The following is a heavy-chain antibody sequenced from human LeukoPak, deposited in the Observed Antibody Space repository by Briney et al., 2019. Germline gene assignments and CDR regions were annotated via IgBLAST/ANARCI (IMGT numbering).Heavy chain of an antibody. CDR2: INHSGST. CDR1: GGSFSGYY. V-gene: IGHV4-34*01. J-gene: IGHJ4*02. Sequence: SETLSLTWAVYGGSFSGYYWSWIRQPPGKGLEWIGEINHSGSTNYNPSLKSRVTISVDTSKNQFSLKLSSVTAADTAVYYCARAVLRFLEWLPLRGYYFDYWGQGTLVTVSS. D-gene: IGHD3-3*01. CDR3: ARAVLRFLEWLPLRGYYFDY.